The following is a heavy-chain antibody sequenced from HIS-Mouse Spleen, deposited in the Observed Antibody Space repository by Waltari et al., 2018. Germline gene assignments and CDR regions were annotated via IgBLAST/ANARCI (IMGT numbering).Heavy chain of an antibody. V-gene: IGHV3-21*01. CDR2: SSSSSSYR. CDR1: GFTFSSNS. D-gene: IGHD4-17*01. CDR3: ARDESTTVTTCDAFDI. Sequence: EVQLVESGGGLVKPGGSLILSCASSGFTFSSNSMNWVRQAPGNALEWVSSSSSSSSYRYYAGSVKGRFTISRDNAKNSLYLQMNSRRAEDTAVYYCARDESTTVTTCDAFDIWGQGTMVTVSS. J-gene: IGHJ3*02.